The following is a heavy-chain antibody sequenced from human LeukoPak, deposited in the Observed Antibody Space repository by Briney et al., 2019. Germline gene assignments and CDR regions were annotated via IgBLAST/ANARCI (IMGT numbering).Heavy chain of an antibody. J-gene: IGHJ3*02. V-gene: IGHV3-21*01. D-gene: IGHD3-10*01. CDR2: ISSSSSYI. Sequence: GGSLRLSCAASGFTFSSYSMNWVRQAPGKGLEWVSSISSSSSYIYYADSVKGRFTISRDNAKNSLYLQMNSLRAEDTAVYYCARDLGRITMVRGVQKNAFDIWGQGTMVTVSS. CDR1: GFTFSSYS. CDR3: ARDLGRITMVRGVQKNAFDI.